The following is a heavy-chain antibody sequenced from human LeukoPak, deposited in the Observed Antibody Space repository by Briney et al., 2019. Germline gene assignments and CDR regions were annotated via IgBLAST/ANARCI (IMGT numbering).Heavy chain of an antibody. V-gene: IGHV3-21*01. Sequence: GGSLRLSCAASGFTFNRYNMNWVRRAPGKGLEWVSSISTSSSYIYYADSARGRFTISRDNARNTLYLRMNRLTAQTPAVNSFARGADGVSTNARGWLDPWGQGTLVTVSS. CDR2: ISTSSSYI. J-gene: IGHJ5*02. CDR3: ARGADGVSTNARGWLDP. D-gene: IGHD2-2*01. CDR1: GFTFNRYN.